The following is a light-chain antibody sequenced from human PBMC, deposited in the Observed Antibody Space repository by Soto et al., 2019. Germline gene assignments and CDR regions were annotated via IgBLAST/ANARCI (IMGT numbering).Light chain of an antibody. CDR3: QQYNNWPPWT. CDR1: QSVSSN. J-gene: IGKJ1*01. V-gene: IGKV3-15*01. Sequence: EIVMTQSPATLSVSPGERATLSCRASQSVSSNLAWYQQKPGQAPRLLIYGASTRATGIPARFSGSGSGTEFPLTISRLQSEEFAVYYCQQYNNWPPWTFGQGTKVEL. CDR2: GAS.